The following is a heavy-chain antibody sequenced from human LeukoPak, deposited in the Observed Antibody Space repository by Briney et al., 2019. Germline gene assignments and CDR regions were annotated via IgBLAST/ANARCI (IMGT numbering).Heavy chain of an antibody. Sequence: SETLSLTCAVYGGSFRGYYWSWIRQPPGKGLEWIGSIYHSGSTYYNPSLKSRVTISVDTSKDQFSLKLSSVTAADTAVYYCARDLKRSRARWENLGLDPWGQGTLVTVSS. CDR2: IYHSGST. J-gene: IGHJ5*02. CDR3: ARDLKRSRARWENLGLDP. D-gene: IGHD3-16*01. V-gene: IGHV4-34*01. CDR1: GGSFRGYY.